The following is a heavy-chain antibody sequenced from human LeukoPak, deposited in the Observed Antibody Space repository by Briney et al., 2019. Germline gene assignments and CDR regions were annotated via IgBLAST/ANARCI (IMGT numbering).Heavy chain of an antibody. V-gene: IGHV4-39*01. CDR3: ARHASVDGNWPRPLDY. CDR1: GGSISSSNYY. Sequence: SETLSLTCTVSGGSISSSNYYWGWIRQPPGKGLERIGNIYYSGSTYYKPSLKTRVTISVDTSKNQFTLKLTSVTAADTAVYYCARHASVDGNWPRPLDYWGQGSLVTVSS. D-gene: IGHD6-19*01. CDR2: IYYSGST. J-gene: IGHJ4*02.